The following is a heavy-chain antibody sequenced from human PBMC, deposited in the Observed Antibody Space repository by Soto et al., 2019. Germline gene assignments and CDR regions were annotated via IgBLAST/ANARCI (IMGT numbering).Heavy chain of an antibody. Sequence: GGSLRLSCAASGFTFSSYAMSWVRQAPGKGLEWVSDISGSGGSTYYADSVKGRCTISRDTSKNTLYLQMNSLRAEDAAVYYCAKDSPPYGDYVLYFQLWGQGTLVTVSS. CDR2: ISGSGGST. CDR1: GFTFSSYA. D-gene: IGHD4-17*01. J-gene: IGHJ1*01. CDR3: AKDSPPYGDYVLYFQL. V-gene: IGHV3-23*01.